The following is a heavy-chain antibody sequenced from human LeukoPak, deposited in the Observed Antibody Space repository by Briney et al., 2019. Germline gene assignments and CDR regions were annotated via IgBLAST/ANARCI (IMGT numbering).Heavy chain of an antibody. J-gene: IGHJ3*02. D-gene: IGHD3-22*01. V-gene: IGHV3-43*02. CDR1: GFTFDDYA. Sequence: AGSLRLSCAASGFTFDDYAMHWVRQAPGKGLEWVSLISGDGGSTYYADSVKGRFTISRDNSKNTLYLQMGSLRAEDMAVYYCARGGTYYYDSSGYYDAFDIWGQGTMVTVSS. CDR3: ARGGTYYYDSSGYYDAFDI. CDR2: ISGDGGST.